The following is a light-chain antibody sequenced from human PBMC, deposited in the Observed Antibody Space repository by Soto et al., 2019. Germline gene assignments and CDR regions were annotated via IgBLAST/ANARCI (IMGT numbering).Light chain of an antibody. CDR3: QQSYSTPWT. CDR1: QSVRSY. V-gene: IGKV1-39*01. Sequence: DIQMTQTPSTLSASVGDRVTITCRASQSVRSYLNWYQQKPGKAPKLLIFAASSLQSGTPSRFSGSGSGTDFTLTISTLQPEDFATYYCQQSYSTPWTFGQGTKVDIK. J-gene: IGKJ1*01. CDR2: AAS.